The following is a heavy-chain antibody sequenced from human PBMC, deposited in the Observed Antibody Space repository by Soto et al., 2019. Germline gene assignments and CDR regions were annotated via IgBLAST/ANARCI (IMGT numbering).Heavy chain of an antibody. Sequence: GGSLRLSCAASGFTFSSYAMHWVRQAPGKGLEWVAVISYDGSNKYYADSVKGRFTISRDNSKNTLYLQMNSLRAEDTAVYYCARASLYHALVQFDYWGQGTLVTVSS. D-gene: IGHD3-16*01. V-gene: IGHV3-30-3*01. CDR1: GFTFSSYA. CDR2: ISYDGSNK. CDR3: ARASLYHALVQFDY. J-gene: IGHJ4*02.